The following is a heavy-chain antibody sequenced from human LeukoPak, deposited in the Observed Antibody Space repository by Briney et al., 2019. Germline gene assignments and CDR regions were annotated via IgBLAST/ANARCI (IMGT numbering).Heavy chain of an antibody. CDR1: GGTFSSYA. CDR2: IIPIFGTA. V-gene: IGHV1-69*06. CDR3: ARDPGGYSYGSWGY. Sequence: GASVTVSCKASGGTFSSYAISWVRQAPGQGLEWMGGIIPIFGTANYAQKFQGRVTITADKSTSTAYMELSSLRSEDTAVYYCARDPGGYSYGSWGYWGQGTLVTVSS. D-gene: IGHD5-18*01. J-gene: IGHJ4*02.